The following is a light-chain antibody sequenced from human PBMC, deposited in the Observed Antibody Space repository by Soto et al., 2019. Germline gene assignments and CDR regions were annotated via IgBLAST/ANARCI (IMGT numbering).Light chain of an antibody. Sequence: EIVLTQSPGTLSLSPGERATLSCRASQSVNTNYLAWYQQKSGQAPRLLIYGASTRATGIPDRFSGSGYGTDFTLTISRLEPEDFAAYFCQQYGSSPITFAHGTRLEIK. V-gene: IGKV3-20*01. CDR1: QSVNTNY. CDR2: GAS. CDR3: QQYGSSPIT. J-gene: IGKJ5*01.